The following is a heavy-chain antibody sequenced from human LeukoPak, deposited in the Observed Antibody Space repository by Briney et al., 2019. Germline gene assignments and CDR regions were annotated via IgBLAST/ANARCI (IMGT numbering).Heavy chain of an antibody. J-gene: IGHJ5*02. CDR1: GGSISNSNYC. D-gene: IGHD3-3*01. CDR3: ARDVVGKYYDFWSGYFISSAWFDP. Sequence: SETLSLTCTVSGGSISNSNYCWGWIRQPPGKGREWIGSIFYSGTNYHNPSLKSRVTISVDTSKNQFSLKLSSVTAADTAVYYCARDVVGKYYDFWSGYFISSAWFDPWGQGTLVTVSS. CDR2: IFYSGTN. V-gene: IGHV4-39*07.